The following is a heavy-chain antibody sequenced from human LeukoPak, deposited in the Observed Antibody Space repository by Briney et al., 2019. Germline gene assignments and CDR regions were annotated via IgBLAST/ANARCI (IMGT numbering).Heavy chain of an antibody. CDR2: IYSGGST. Sequence: GESLKISCAASGFTVSSNYMNWVRQAPGKGLEWVSVIYSGGSTYYADSVKGRFTISRDNSKNTLYLQMNSLRAEDTAVYYCASQWELRYWGQGTLVTVSS. CDR3: ASQWELRY. J-gene: IGHJ4*02. V-gene: IGHV3-53*01. D-gene: IGHD1-26*01. CDR1: GFTVSSNY.